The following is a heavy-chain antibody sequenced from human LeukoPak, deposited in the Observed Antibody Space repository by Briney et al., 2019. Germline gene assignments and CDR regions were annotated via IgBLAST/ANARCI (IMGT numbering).Heavy chain of an antibody. V-gene: IGHV3-30*02. CDR1: GSTFSSSA. CDR2: IAHHGNNK. CDR3: AKDGSWSCTD. J-gene: IGHJ4*02. D-gene: IGHD2-8*02. Sequence: GGSLRLSCGATGSTFSSSAMHWVRQGPGKGLEWVAYIAHHGNNKYYADSVKGRFTISRDNSKGSLYLQMNSLRADDTAVYYCAKDGSWSCTDWGQGTLVRVSS.